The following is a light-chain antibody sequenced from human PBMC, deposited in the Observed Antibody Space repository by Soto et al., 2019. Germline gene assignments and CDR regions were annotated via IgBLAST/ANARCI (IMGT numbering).Light chain of an antibody. V-gene: IGLV1-44*01. CDR3: AAWDDTLGGHVV. CDR2: LND. Sequence: QSVLTQPPSASGTPGQRVTISCSGSSSNIASNTVNWYQQLPGTAPKLLIYLNDQRPSGVPDRFSGSKSGTSASLAISGRQSEDEADYYWAAWDDTLGGHVVFGGGTKLTVL. J-gene: IGLJ2*01. CDR1: SSNIASNT.